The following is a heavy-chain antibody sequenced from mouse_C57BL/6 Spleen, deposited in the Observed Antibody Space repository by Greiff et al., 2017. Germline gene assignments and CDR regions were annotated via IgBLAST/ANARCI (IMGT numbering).Heavy chain of an antibody. CDR1: GYSITSGYY. J-gene: IGHJ2*01. D-gene: IGHD2-4*01. CDR2: ISYDGSN. V-gene: IGHV3-6*01. CDR3: ASIYYDYDGLWD. Sequence: DVKLQESGPGLVKPSQSLSLTCSVTGYSITSGYYWNWIRQFPGNKLEWMGYISYDGSNNYNPSLKNRISITRDTSKNQFFLKLNSVTTEDTATYYCASIYYDYDGLWDWGQGTTLTVSS.